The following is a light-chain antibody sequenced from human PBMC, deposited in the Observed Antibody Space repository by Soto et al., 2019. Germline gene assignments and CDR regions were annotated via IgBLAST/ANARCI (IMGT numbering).Light chain of an antibody. CDR2: AAS. Sequence: DIQMTQSPSSLSASVGDRVTITCRASLPISNYLAWYQQKPGRAPKYLIQAASILQSGFPSRFSGSGSGTDFTLTINSLQPEDLATYYCLQVKSFPRTFGQGTKVELK. CDR3: LQVKSFPRT. V-gene: IGKV1-12*01. CDR1: LPISNY. J-gene: IGKJ1*01.